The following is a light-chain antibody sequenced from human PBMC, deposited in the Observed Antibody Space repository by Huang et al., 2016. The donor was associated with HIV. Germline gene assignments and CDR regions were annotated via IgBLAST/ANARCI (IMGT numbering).Light chain of an antibody. CDR2: GAS. CDR1: HSVGTN. Sequence: EIVMTQSPATLSVAPGERATLSCRASHSVGTNLAWYQQKVGQAPRLLIYGASTSATGFPDRFSGSGSGTECTLTISSLQSEDFAVYYCQQYNIWPPLTFGGGTKVEIK. J-gene: IGKJ4*01. CDR3: QQYNIWPPLT. V-gene: IGKV3-15*01.